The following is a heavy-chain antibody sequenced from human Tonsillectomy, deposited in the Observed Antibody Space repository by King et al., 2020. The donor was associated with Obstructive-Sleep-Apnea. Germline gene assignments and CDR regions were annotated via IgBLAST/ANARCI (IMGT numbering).Heavy chain of an antibody. CDR2: VSYDGTKK. CDR3: ARDLYSSFPDY. J-gene: IGHJ4*02. Sequence: QVQLVESGGGVVQPGRSLRLSCAASGFTFSTYGFHWVRQAPGKGLEWVACVSYDGTKKDYADSVKGRFTISRDNSKTTVSLQMNSLRAEDTAVYFCARDLYSSFPDYWGQGTLVTVSS. V-gene: IGHV3-30*03. D-gene: IGHD4-11*01. CDR1: GFTFSTYG.